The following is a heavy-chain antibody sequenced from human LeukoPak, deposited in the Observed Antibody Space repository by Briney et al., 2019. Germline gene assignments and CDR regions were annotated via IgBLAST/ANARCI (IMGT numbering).Heavy chain of an antibody. Sequence: GSLRLSCAASGFTFSNYWMRWVRQPPGKGLEWIREINHSGSTNYNPSLKSRVTISVDTSKNQFSLKLSSVTAADTAVYYCARGYAASSAHSTGMDVWGQGTTVTVSS. CDR2: INHSGST. CDR3: ARGYAASSAHSTGMDV. J-gene: IGHJ6*02. V-gene: IGHV4-34*01. CDR1: GFTFSNYW. D-gene: IGHD2/OR15-2a*01.